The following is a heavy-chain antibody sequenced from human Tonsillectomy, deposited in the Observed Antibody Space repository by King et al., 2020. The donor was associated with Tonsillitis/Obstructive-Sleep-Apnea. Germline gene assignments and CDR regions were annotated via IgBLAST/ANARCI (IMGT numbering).Heavy chain of an antibody. Sequence: VQLVQSGAEVKKPGASVKVSCKASGYTFTSYDINWVRQATGQGLEWMGWMNPNSGNTGYAQKFQGRVTMTRNTSISTAYMELSSPRSEDTAVYYCARDVGAVVPAAMQYYYYYMDVWGKGTTVTVSS. J-gene: IGHJ6*03. D-gene: IGHD2-2*01. CDR1: GYTFTSYD. V-gene: IGHV1-8*01. CDR3: ARDVGAVVPAAMQYYYYYMDV. CDR2: MNPNSGNT.